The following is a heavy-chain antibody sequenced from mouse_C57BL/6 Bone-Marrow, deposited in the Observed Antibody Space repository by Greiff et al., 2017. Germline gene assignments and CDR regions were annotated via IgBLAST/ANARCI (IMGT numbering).Heavy chain of an antibody. CDR1: GFTFSDYG. J-gene: IGHJ4*01. CDR3: ARQAYDDMDY. V-gene: IGHV5-15*01. CDR2: ISNLACST. Sequence: EVKLVESGGGLVKPGASLKFSCAASGFTFSDYGMEWVRQAPRKGPEWVAFISNLACSTNYADNVTGRVTITREKAKNTQYLEMSSLTSVDTAMYYCARQAYDDMDYWGQGPSVSVSS.